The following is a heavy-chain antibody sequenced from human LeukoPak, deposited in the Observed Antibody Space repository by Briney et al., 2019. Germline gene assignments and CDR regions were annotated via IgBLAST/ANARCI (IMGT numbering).Heavy chain of an antibody. CDR1: GGSFRCYY. D-gene: IGHD6-19*01. Sequence: PETPSLTCAVHGGSFRCYYWRWIRQPPGEGLEWIGEINHSGSTHYNPSLKSRVTISVDTSKNQFSLKLSSVTAADTAVYYCARGGSSGWYGGIDYWGQGTLVTVSS. CDR3: ARGGSSGWYGGIDY. CDR2: INHSGST. J-gene: IGHJ4*02. V-gene: IGHV4-34*01.